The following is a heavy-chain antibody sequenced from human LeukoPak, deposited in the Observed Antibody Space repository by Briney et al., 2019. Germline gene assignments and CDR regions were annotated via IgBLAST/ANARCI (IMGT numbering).Heavy chain of an antibody. V-gene: IGHV1-69*05. CDR1: GGTFSSYA. CDR2: IIPIFGTA. J-gene: IGHJ1*01. D-gene: IGHD4-17*01. Sequence: SVKVSCKASGGTFSSYAISWVRQAPGQGLEWMGRIIPIFGTANYAQKFQGRVTITTDESTSTAYMELSSLRSEDTAVYYCAREGDYVPQYFQHWGQGTLVTVSS. CDR3: AREGDYVPQYFQH.